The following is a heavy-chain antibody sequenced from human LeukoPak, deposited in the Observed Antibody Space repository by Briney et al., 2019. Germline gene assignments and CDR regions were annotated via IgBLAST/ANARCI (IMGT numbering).Heavy chain of an antibody. CDR3: ARDPSSTQPSSSWYKGTR. J-gene: IGHJ4*02. D-gene: IGHD6-13*01. Sequence: GGSLRLSCAASGFTFSSYSMNWVRQAPGKGLEWVSSISSSSSYIYYADSVKGRFTISRDNAKNSLYLQMNSLRAEDTAVYYCARDPSSTQPSSSWYKGTRWGQGTLVTVSS. CDR1: GFTFSSYS. CDR2: ISSSSSYI. V-gene: IGHV3-21*01.